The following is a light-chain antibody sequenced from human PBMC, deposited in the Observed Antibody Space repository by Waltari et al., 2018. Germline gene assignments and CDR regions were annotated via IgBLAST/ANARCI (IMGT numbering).Light chain of an antibody. Sequence: DIQMTQSPSTLSASVGDRVTITCRASQSFSSRLAWYQQKPGKAPKLLIYCACSLESGVPSRFSVSGSGTEFTLTIISLQPDDFATYYCQQYNSYPLTFGQGTKLEIK. J-gene: IGKJ2*01. V-gene: IGKV1-5*03. CDR3: QQYNSYPLT. CDR2: CAC. CDR1: QSFSSR.